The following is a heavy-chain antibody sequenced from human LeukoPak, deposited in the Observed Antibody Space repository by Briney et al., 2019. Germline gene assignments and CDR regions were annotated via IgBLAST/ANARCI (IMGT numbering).Heavy chain of an antibody. J-gene: IGHJ4*02. V-gene: IGHV4-38-2*02. CDR2: IYHSGST. Sequence: SETLSLTCTVSGYSITSAYYWGWIRQPPGKGPEWIGSIYHSGSTYYNPSLKSRVTISVDTSKNQFSLKLSSVTAADTAVYYCARDLKYCSSTSCYVNPFDYWGQGTLVTVSS. CDR1: GYSITSAYY. CDR3: ARDLKYCSSTSCYVNPFDY. D-gene: IGHD2-2*01.